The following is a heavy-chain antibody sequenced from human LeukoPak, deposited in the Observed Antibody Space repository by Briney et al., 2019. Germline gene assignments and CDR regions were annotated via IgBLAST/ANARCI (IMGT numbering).Heavy chain of an antibody. CDR2: IYSGGST. CDR3: ARDRFTRSVDP. D-gene: IGHD3-10*01. CDR1: GFTVSSNY. V-gene: IGHV3-66*01. Sequence: GGSLRLSCAAFGFTVSSNYMSWVRQAPGKGLEWVSVIYSGGSTYYADSVKGRFTISRDNSKNTLYLQMNSLRAEDTAVYYCARDRFTRSVDPWGQGTLVTVSS. J-gene: IGHJ5*02.